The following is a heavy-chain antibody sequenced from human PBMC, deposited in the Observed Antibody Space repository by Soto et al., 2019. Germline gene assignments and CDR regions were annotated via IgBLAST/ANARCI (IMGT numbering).Heavy chain of an antibody. CDR3: ARDLDGSGSYFTNY. J-gene: IGHJ4*02. Sequence: QVQLVQSGAEVKKPGASVTVSCKTSGYTFSSIGISWVRQAPGQGLEWMGWISPHKDDTYYAQRLQGRVTMTTDKSTDTAYMELRSRRSDATDVYFCARDLDGSGSYFTNYWGPGTLVTVSS. V-gene: IGHV1-18*01. D-gene: IGHD3-10*01. CDR1: GYTFSSIG. CDR2: ISPHKDDT.